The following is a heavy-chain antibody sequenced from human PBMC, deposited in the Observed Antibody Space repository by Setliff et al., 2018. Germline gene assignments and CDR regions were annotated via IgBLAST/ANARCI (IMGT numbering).Heavy chain of an antibody. D-gene: IGHD3-9*01. CDR2: INHSGST. V-gene: IGHV4-34*01. CDR1: GGSFTDHF. CDR3: ARTLYDYDILTGPGYYFDY. Sequence: SETLSLTCAVYGGSFTDHFWSWIRQPPGKGLEWIGEINHSGSTNYNPSLKSRVSISVDTSKNQFSLKLSSVTAADTAVYYCARTLYDYDILTGPGYYFDYWGQGTLVTVSS. J-gene: IGHJ4*02.